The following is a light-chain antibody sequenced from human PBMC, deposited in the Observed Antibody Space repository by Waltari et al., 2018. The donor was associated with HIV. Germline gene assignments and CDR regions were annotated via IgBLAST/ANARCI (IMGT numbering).Light chain of an antibody. V-gene: IGKV4-1*01. CDR3: QQYYSLPPT. Sequence: DIVMTQSPDSLAVSLGERATINCKSSQSVLYRSNNKEYLAWYQQKPGQPPKLLIYWASTRESGVPDRFSGSGSGTDFTLTISSLLAEDVAVYYCQQYYSLPPTFGGGTRLERK. CDR1: QSVLYRSNNKEY. J-gene: IGKJ4*01. CDR2: WAS.